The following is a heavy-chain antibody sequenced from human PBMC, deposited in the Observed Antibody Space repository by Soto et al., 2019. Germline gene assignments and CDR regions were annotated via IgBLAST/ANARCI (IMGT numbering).Heavy chain of an antibody. Sequence: GGSLRLSCAASGITFRSYSMSWVRQAPGKGLEWVASITSDSSDIYYEDSVKGRFTISRDNGENSLYLQMTSLGAEETGVYYCATTYSSGGYCFSSEY. CDR3: ATTYSSGGYCFSSEY. CDR1: GITFRSYS. D-gene: IGHD2-15*01. CDR2: ITSDSSDI. J-gene: IGHJ1*01. V-gene: IGHV3-21*01.